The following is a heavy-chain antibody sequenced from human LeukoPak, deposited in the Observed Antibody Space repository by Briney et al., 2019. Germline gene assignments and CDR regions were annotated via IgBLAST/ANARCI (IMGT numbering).Heavy chain of an antibody. D-gene: IGHD6-19*01. J-gene: IGHJ4*02. CDR1: SDSITSYY. Sequence: SETLSLTRTVSSDSITSYYWNWIRPPPGKGLEWIGYISSSGTTNYKPSLKSRVTISIDTSKNQFSLRLSSVNAADTAVYYCARSDWYLNLDYRGQGTLVTVSS. CDR2: ISSSGTT. CDR3: ARSDWYLNLDY. V-gene: IGHV4-59*01.